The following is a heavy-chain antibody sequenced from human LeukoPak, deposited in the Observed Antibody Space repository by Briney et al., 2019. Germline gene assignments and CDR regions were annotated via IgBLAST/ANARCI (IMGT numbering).Heavy chain of an antibody. V-gene: IGHV3-48*01. CDR3: AKDRRSWWELHY. CDR2: ISSSSSTI. D-gene: IGHD1-26*01. CDR1: GFTFSSYS. J-gene: IGHJ4*02. Sequence: GGSLRLSCAASGFTFSSYSMNWVRQAPGKGLEWVSYISSSSSTIYYADSVKGRFTISRDNSMNTLYLQMSSLTTDDTAVYYCAKDRRSWWELHYWGQGTLVTVSS.